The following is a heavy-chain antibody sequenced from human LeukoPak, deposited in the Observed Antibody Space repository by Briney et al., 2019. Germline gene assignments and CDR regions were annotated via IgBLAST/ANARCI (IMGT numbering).Heavy chain of an antibody. Sequence: GGSLRLSCAASGFTVSSNYMSWVRQAPGKGREWVSAISNDGGGTNYADFVKGRFTISRDNSKNTLFLQMNSLRAEDTALYYCAKGSSGYFVDLWGQGTLVTVSS. V-gene: IGHV3-23*01. CDR1: GFTVSSNY. J-gene: IGHJ5*02. CDR3: AKGSSGYFVDL. D-gene: IGHD3-22*01. CDR2: ISNDGGGT.